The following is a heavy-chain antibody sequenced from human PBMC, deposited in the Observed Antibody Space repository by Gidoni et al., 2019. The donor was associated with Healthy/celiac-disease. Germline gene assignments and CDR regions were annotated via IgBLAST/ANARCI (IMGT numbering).Heavy chain of an antibody. D-gene: IGHD6-13*01. J-gene: IGHJ4*02. CDR1: GYTFNGYY. V-gene: IGHV1-2*04. CDR2: INPNSGGT. Sequence: QVQLVQSGAEVKKPGASVKVSCKASGYTFNGYYMHWVRQAPGQGLEWMGWINPNSGGTNYAQKFQGWVTMTRDTSISTAYMELSRLRSDDTAVYYCARGVVYSSSSFYFDYWGQGTLVTVSS. CDR3: ARGVVYSSSSFYFDY.